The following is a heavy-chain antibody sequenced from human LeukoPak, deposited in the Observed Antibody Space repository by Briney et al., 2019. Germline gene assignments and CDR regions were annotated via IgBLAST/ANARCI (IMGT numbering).Heavy chain of an antibody. D-gene: IGHD2-21*02. V-gene: IGHV1-2*02. CDR3: ARDRLGCGGDCPINWFDP. CDR2: INPNSGGT. Sequence: ASVKVSCKASGYTFTSYGISWVRQAPGQGPEWMGWINPNSGGTNYAQKFQGRVTMTRDTSISTAYMELSRLRSDDTAVYYCARDRLGCGGDCPINWFDPWGQGTLVTVSS. J-gene: IGHJ5*02. CDR1: GYTFTSYG.